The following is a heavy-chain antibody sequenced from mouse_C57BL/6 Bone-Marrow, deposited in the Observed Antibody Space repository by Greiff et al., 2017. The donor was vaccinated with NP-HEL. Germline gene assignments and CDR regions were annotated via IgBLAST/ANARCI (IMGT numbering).Heavy chain of an antibody. CDR1: GYTFTSYG. D-gene: IGHD1-1*01. CDR3: ARRGSYYYGSSPFAY. Sequence: QVHVKQSGAELARPGASVKLSCKASGYTFTSYGISWVKQRTGQGLEWIGEIYPRSGNTYYNEKFKGKATLTADKSSSTAYMELRSLTSEDSAVYFCARRGSYYYGSSPFAYWGQGTLVTVSA. J-gene: IGHJ3*01. V-gene: IGHV1-81*01. CDR2: IYPRSGNT.